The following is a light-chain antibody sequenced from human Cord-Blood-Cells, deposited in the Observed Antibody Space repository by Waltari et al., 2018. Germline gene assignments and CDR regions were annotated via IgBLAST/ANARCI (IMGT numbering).Light chain of an antibody. J-gene: IGLJ2*01. CDR2: EVS. CDR1: NSDVGGYHY. CDR3: SSYAGSNNLV. Sequence: QSALTQPPSASGSPGPSVTISCTGTNSDVGGYHYVSWYQQHPGKAPKLMIYEVSKRPSGVPDRFSGSKSGNTASLTVSGLQAEDEADYYCSSYAGSNNLVFGGGTKLTVL. V-gene: IGLV2-8*01.